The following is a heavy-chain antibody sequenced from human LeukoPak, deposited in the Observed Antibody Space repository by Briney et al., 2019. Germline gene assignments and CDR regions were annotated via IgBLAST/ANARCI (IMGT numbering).Heavy chain of an antibody. CDR2: MNPNSGYT. CDR1: VYTFTTYD. V-gene: IGHV1-8*03. J-gene: IGHJ4*02. D-gene: IGHD6-19*01. CDR3: ARVAGSIDY. Sequence: ASVKVSCMASVYTFTTYDINWVRQAPGQGGEWMGWMNPNSGYTGYSQKFQGRVTITRDTSISTAYMELSSLRSEDTAVYYCARVAGSIDYWGQGTLVTVSS.